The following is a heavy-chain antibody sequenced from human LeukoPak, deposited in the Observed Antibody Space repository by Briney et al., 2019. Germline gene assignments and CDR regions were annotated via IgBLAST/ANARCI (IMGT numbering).Heavy chain of an antibody. V-gene: IGHV1-69*05. Sequence: APVKVSCKASGGTFSSYAISWVRQAPGQGLEWMGRIIPIFGTANYAQKFQGRVTITTDESTSTAYMELSSLRSEDTAVYYCAREDTIFGVVIGFDYWGQGTLVTVSS. D-gene: IGHD3-3*01. CDR1: GGTFSSYA. J-gene: IGHJ4*02. CDR2: IIPIFGTA. CDR3: AREDTIFGVVIGFDY.